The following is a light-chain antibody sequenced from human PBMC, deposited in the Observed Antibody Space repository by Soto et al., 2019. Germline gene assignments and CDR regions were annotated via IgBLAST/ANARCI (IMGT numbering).Light chain of an antibody. CDR2: AAS. V-gene: IGKV1-5*01. CDR3: QQYNSFSKT. Sequence: DIQMTQSPSSLSASVGDRVTITCRASQSIAYWLAWYQQKPGKAPNLLIYAASTLETGVPSRFSGSGYGTEFTLTIASLQPDDSATYYCQQYNSFSKTFXRGTKVDIK. J-gene: IGKJ1*01. CDR1: QSIAYW.